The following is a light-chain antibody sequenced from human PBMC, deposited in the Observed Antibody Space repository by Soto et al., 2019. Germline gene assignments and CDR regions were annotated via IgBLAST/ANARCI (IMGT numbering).Light chain of an antibody. J-gene: IGKJ4*01. CDR2: AAS. CDR3: LQTFTTHIT. V-gene: IGKV1-39*01. Sequence: DIQMTQSPSSLSASVGDRVTITCRASQSISSYLNWYQQKPGKAPKLLIYAASSLQSGVPSRFSGSGSGTDFTLTISSLQPEDFATYYCLQTFTTHITFGGGTTVEVK. CDR1: QSISSY.